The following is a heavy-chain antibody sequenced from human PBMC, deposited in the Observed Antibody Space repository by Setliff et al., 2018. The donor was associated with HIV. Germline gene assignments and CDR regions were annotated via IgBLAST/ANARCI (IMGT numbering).Heavy chain of an antibody. J-gene: IGHJ5*02. D-gene: IGHD2-2*01. Sequence: ASVKVSCKASCYSFTSYGVSWVRQAPGQGLEWMGWISAYNVNTNYAQKLQGRVTMTTETSTSTAYMELRSLRSDDTAVYYCARGTTPLGWFDPWGQGTLVTVSS. V-gene: IGHV1-18*01. CDR3: ARGTTPLGWFDP. CDR1: CYSFTSYG. CDR2: ISAYNVNT.